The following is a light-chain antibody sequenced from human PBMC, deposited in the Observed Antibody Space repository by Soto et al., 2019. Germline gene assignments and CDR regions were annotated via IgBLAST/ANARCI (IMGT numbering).Light chain of an antibody. CDR2: EVS. CDR3: SSYTSSTTPV. J-gene: IGLJ2*01. Sequence: QSALTQPASVSGSPGQSITISCTGTSSDVGGYAYVSWYQQYPGKAPKLVISEVSNRPSGVSHRFSGSKSGNTASLTISGIQAEDEADYYCSSYTSSTTPVFGGGTKLTVL. CDR1: SSDVGGYAY. V-gene: IGLV2-14*01.